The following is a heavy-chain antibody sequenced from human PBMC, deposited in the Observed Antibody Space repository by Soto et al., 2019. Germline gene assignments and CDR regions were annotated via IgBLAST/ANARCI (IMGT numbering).Heavy chain of an antibody. CDR3: AKDPYSGVVVPAANGMDV. Sequence: GGSLRLSCAASGLTFSRYARNWVRQAPGKGLEWVSVISGSGGTRYYADSVKGRFTISRDNSKGILYLQMTSLRADDTAVYYCAKDPYSGVVVPAANGMDVWGQGTTVTVSS. CDR1: GLTFSRYA. V-gene: IGHV3-23*01. D-gene: IGHD2-2*01. J-gene: IGHJ6*02. CDR2: ISGSGGTR.